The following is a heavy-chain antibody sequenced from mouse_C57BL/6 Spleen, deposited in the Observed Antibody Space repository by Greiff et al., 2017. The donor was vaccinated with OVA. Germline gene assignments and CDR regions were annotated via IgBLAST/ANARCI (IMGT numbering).Heavy chain of an antibody. CDR3: AWGGNYGYFDV. D-gene: IGHD1-1*02. CDR1: GYSFTGYY. CDR2: INPSTGGT. J-gene: IGHJ1*03. V-gene: IGHV1-42*01. Sequence: VQLQQSGPELVKPGASVKISCKASGYSFTGYYMNWVKQSPEKSLEWIGEINPSTGGTTYNQKFKAKATLTVDKSSSTAYMQLKSLTSEDSAVYYCAWGGNYGYFDVWGTGTTVTVSS.